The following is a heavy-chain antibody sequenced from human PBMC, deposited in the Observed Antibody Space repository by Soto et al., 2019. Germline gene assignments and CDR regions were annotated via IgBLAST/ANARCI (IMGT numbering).Heavy chain of an antibody. CDR1: GFTFSSYG. Sequence: PGGSLRLSCAAAGFTFSSYGIHWVRPAPGKGLEWVAVIWHDGKNKYYADSVMGRFSISRDNSKSTLDLQMSSMRVEDTAVYYCARDKGSDAPIDIWGQGTMVTVSS. CDR3: ARDKGSDAPIDI. J-gene: IGHJ3*02. CDR2: IWHDGKNK. D-gene: IGHD3-10*01. V-gene: IGHV3-33*01.